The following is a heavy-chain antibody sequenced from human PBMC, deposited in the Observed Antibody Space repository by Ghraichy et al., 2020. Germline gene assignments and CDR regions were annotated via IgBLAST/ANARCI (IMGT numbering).Heavy chain of an antibody. V-gene: IGHV3-48*02. J-gene: IGHJ6*02. D-gene: IGHD4-23*01. Sequence: GGSLRLSCVGSGFTFTGHTMNWVRQSPGKRLEYVSYITISGSFKSYADSVKGRFTISRDNAQNSLSLQMNSLTDEDAAVYYCARGSRVVRSYSYDGREVWGQGTTVTVSS. CDR1: GFTFTGHT. CDR3: ARGSRVVRSYSYDGREV. CDR2: ITISGSFK.